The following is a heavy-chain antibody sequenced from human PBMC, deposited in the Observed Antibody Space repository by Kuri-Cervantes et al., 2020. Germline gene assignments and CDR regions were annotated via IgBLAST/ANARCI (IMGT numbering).Heavy chain of an antibody. D-gene: IGHD5-24*01. CDR1: GGTLSNYG. J-gene: IGHJ4*02. V-gene: IGHV1-46*01. CDR2: INPSGGST. Sequence: ASVKVSCKASGGTLSNYGVNWVRQAPGQGLEWMGIINPSGGSTSYAQKFQGRVTMTRDTSTSTVYMELSSLRSEDTAVYYCARVDVPPWGKMATFSSVPINWGQGTLVTVSS. CDR3: ARVDVPPWGKMATFSSVPIN.